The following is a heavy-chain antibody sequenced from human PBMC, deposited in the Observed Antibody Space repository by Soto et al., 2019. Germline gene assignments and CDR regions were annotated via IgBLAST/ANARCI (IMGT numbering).Heavy chain of an antibody. J-gene: IGHJ3*02. CDR3: ARKTRIQLWLFAFDI. D-gene: IGHD5-18*01. V-gene: IGHV3-48*03. CDR1: GFTFSSYE. Sequence: LRLSCAASGFTFSSYEMNWVRQAPGKGLEWVSYISSSGSTIYYADSVKGRFTISRDNAKNSLYLQMNSLRAEDTAVYYCARKTRIQLWLFAFDIWGQGTMVTVSS. CDR2: ISSSGSTI.